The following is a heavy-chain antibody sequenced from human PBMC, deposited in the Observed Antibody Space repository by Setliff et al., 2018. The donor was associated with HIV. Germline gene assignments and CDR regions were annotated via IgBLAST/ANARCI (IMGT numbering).Heavy chain of an antibody. CDR3: ARSGRSSGWYHYDY. V-gene: IGHV1-18*01. Sequence: ASVKVSCKASGYTFTSYGISWVRQAPGQGLEWMGWISAYNGNTNYAQKLQGRVTMTTDTSTSTAYMELRSLGSDDTAVYYCARSGRSSGWYHYDYWGQGTLVTVSS. J-gene: IGHJ4*02. CDR2: ISAYNGNT. D-gene: IGHD6-19*01. CDR1: GYTFTSYG.